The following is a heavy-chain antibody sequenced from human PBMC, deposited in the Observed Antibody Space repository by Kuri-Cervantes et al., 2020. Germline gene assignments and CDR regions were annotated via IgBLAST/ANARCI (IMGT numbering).Heavy chain of an antibody. CDR3: ARAELTRYFDY. CDR1: GFTFSTYA. V-gene: IGHV3-21*03. D-gene: IGHD1-14*01. J-gene: IGHJ4*02. Sequence: GGSLRLSCAASGFTFSTYAMSWVRQAPGKGLEWVSSISSSSSYIYYADSVKGRFTISRDNAKNSLYLQMNSLRAEDTAVYYCARAELTRYFDYWGQGTLVTVSS. CDR2: ISSSSSYI.